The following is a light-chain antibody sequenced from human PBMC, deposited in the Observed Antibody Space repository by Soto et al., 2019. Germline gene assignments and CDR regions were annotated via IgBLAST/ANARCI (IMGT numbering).Light chain of an antibody. CDR3: SVSTSAIV. CDR2: EVS. V-gene: IGLV2-14*01. CDR1: SGDIGTYNY. Sequence: QSALPQPDSVSASPGQSVTRSCTGSSGDIGTYNYVSWYVQRPGRAPHLLIYEVSHRSSGVSDRFAGSKSANTASLTIFGLQPEDEGVYYCSVSTSAIVFGGGTKLTVL. J-gene: IGLJ2*01.